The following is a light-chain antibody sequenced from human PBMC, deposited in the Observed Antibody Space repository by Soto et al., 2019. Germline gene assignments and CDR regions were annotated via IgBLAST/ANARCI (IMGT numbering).Light chain of an antibody. V-gene: IGLV2-14*01. CDR1: SSDVRGYSY. Sequence: QSALTQPASVSGSPGQSITISCTGTSSDVRGYSYVSWYQQHPGKAPKLMIYEVTNRPSGVSNRFSGSKSGNTASLTISGLQAEDEADYYCSSHTSSSIDYVFVTGTKLTVL. CDR3: SSHTSSSIDYV. J-gene: IGLJ1*01. CDR2: EVT.